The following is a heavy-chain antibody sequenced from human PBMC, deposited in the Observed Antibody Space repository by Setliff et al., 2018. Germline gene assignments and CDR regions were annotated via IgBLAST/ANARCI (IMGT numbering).Heavy chain of an antibody. CDR1: GFTFSDYY. CDR2: ITSSGTTT. V-gene: IGHV3-11*01. CDR3: ARDGYPGTS. J-gene: IGHJ5*02. D-gene: IGHD2-2*03. Sequence: PGGSLRLSCAASGFTFSDYYMSWIRQAPGEGLEWVPYITSSGTTTFYTDSVKGRFAISRDNARNSLYLQMNSLRVEDTAVYYCARDGYPGTSWGQGTLVTVSS.